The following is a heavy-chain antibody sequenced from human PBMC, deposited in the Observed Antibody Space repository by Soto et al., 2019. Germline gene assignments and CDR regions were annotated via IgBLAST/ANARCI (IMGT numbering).Heavy chain of an antibody. J-gene: IGHJ6*03. Sequence: SETLSLTCTVSGGSISSYYWSWIRQPPGKGLEWIGYIYYSGSTNYNPSLKSRVTISVDTSKNQFSLKLSSVTAADTAVYYCARTPRPIAARTHTMDYYYYMDVWGKGTTVTVSS. CDR1: GGSISSYY. CDR3: ARTPRPIAARTHTMDYYYYMDV. D-gene: IGHD6-6*01. CDR2: IYYSGST. V-gene: IGHV4-59*08.